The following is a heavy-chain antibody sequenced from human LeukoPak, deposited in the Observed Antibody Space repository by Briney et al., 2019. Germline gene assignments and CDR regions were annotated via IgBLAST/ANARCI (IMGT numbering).Heavy chain of an antibody. J-gene: IGHJ4*02. V-gene: IGHV4-59*08. CDR1: GGSISSHY. D-gene: IGHD6-6*01. CDR2: IYYSGTT. CDR3: ARQADDSSSWLVYFDF. Sequence: PCETLALTCAVSGGSISSHYWSWIRQPPGKGLGWIGFIYYSGTTKYNPSLKSRVTISADTSKNQFSLKLSSVTAADTAVYYCARQADDSSSWLVYFDFWGQGTLVPVSS.